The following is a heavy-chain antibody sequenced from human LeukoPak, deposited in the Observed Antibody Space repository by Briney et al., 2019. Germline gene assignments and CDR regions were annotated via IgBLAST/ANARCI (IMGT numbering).Heavy chain of an antibody. Sequence: SVKVSCKASGGTFSSYAISWVRQAPGQGLEWMGGIIPIFGTANYAQKFQGRVTITADESTSTAYMELSSLRSEDTAVYYCAREERLIAATGRGAFDYWGQGTLVTVSS. CDR1: GGTFSSYA. CDR3: AREERLIAATGRGAFDY. D-gene: IGHD6-13*01. J-gene: IGHJ4*02. V-gene: IGHV1-69*13. CDR2: IIPIFGTA.